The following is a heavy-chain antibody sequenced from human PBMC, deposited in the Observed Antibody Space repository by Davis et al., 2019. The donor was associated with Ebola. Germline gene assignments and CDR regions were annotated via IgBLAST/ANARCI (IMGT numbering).Heavy chain of an antibody. CDR3: ARDYDGYRIAAAGIDY. V-gene: IGHV3-30*19. Sequence: GESLKISCAASGFTFSSYGMHWVRQAPGKGLEWVAVISYDGSNKYYADSVKGRFTISRDNSKNTLYLQMNSLRAEDTAVYYCARDYDGYRIAAAGIDYWGQGTLVTVSS. CDR2: ISYDGSNK. CDR1: GFTFSSYG. J-gene: IGHJ4*02. D-gene: IGHD6-13*01.